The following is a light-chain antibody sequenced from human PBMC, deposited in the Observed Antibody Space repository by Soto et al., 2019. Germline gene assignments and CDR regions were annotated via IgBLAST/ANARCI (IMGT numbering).Light chain of an antibody. CDR2: WAS. CDR3: QQYYSTPYT. CDR1: QSDLYSSNNKNY. Sequence: DIVVTQSPDSLALSLGERATINCKSSQSDLYSSNNKNYLAWYQQKPGQPPKLLIYWASTRESGVPDRFSGSGSGTDFTLTISSLQAEDVAVYYCQQYYSTPYTFGQGTKLEIK. V-gene: IGKV4-1*01. J-gene: IGKJ2*01.